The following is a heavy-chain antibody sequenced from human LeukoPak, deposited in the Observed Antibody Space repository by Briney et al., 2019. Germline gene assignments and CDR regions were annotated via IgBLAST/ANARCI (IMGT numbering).Heavy chain of an antibody. CDR3: ARGVWSSRNAFDI. CDR2: IKPDATEK. CDR1: GFSFTTSW. J-gene: IGHJ3*02. Sequence: GGSLRLPCAASGFSFTTSWMSWVRQAPGKGLEWVANIKPDATEKHYVDSVRGRFTISRDNAQNSLSLEMSSLRAEDTAVYYCARGVWSSRNAFDIWGQGTMVTVSS. V-gene: IGHV3-7*01. D-gene: IGHD1-14*01.